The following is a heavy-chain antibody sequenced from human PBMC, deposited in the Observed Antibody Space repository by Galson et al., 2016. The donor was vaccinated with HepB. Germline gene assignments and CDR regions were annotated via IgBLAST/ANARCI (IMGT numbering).Heavy chain of an antibody. Sequence: SLRLSCAVSGFTFSSYWMSWVRQGPGKGLEWVALLPPDGSEKYEVDSVKGRFTISRDNAKKSLYLQMNSLRAEDTAVYYCARVGIGSSWYFDYWGQGTLVTVSS. CDR1: GFTFSSYW. J-gene: IGHJ4*02. V-gene: IGHV3-7*01. CDR2: LPPDGSEK. CDR3: ARVGIGSSWYFDY. D-gene: IGHD6-13*01.